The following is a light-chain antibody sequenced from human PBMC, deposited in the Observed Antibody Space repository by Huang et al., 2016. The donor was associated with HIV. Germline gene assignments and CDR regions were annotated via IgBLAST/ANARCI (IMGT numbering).Light chain of an antibody. V-gene: IGKV3-11*01. Sequence: EIVLTQSPATLSLSPGERASQSVSSYLAWYQQKPGQAPRLLIYDASNRATVIPARFSGSGSGTDFTLTISSLEPEDFAVYYCQQRSNWPRMYTFGQGTKLEIK. CDR3: QQRSNWPRMYT. CDR1: QSVSSY. CDR2: DAS. J-gene: IGKJ2*01.